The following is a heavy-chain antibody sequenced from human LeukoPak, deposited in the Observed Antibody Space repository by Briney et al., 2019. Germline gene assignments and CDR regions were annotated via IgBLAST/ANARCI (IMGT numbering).Heavy chain of an antibody. D-gene: IGHD3-22*01. CDR3: AKGEYYYDSSGYYHMDV. J-gene: IGHJ6*03. V-gene: IGHV3-30*02. CDR1: GFIFSNYG. Sequence: GGSLRLSCAASGFIFSNYGMHWVRQAPGKGLEWVAFIRYDGSNKYYADSVKGRFTISRDNSKNTLYLQMNSLRAEDTAVYYCAKGEYYYDSSGYYHMDVWGKGTTVTISS. CDR2: IRYDGSNK.